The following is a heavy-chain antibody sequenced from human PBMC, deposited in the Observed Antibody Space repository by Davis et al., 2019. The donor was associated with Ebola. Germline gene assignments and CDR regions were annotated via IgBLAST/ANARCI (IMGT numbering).Heavy chain of an antibody. Sequence: AASVKVSCKASGYTFTGYYMHWVRQAPGQGLEWMGGIIPIFGTANYAQKFQGRVTITADESTSTAYMELSSLRSEDTAVYYCAKGTGSYYYYGMDVWGQGTTVTVSS. CDR2: IIPIFGTA. CDR1: GYTFTGYY. D-gene: IGHD1-1*01. CDR3: AKGTGSYYYYGMDV. V-gene: IGHV1-69*13. J-gene: IGHJ6*02.